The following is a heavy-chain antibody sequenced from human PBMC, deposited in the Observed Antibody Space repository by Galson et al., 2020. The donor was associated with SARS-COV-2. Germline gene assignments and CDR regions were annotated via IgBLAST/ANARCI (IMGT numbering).Heavy chain of an antibody. J-gene: IGHJ3*02. CDR3: ARRSDYDILTDAFDI. Sequence: GSISSSSYYWGWIRQPPGKGLEWIGSIYYSGSTYYNPSLKSRVTISVDTSKNQFSLKLSSVTAADTAVYYCARRSDYDILTDAFDIWGQGTMVTVSS. CDR2: IYYSGST. CDR1: GSISSSSYY. V-gene: IGHV4-39*01. D-gene: IGHD3-9*01.